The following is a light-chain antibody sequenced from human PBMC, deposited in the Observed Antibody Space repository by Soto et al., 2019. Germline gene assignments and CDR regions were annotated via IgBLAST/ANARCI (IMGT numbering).Light chain of an antibody. CDR2: DAS. J-gene: IGKJ3*01. CDR3: QQYDNLPPFT. Sequence: DIQMTQSPSSLSASVGDRVTITCQASQDISNFLNWYQQKPGTAPKLLIYDASILETGVPSRFSESDSGTDFTFTISSLQPEDIATYYCQQYDNLPPFTFGPGTKVDIK. V-gene: IGKV1-33*01. CDR1: QDISNF.